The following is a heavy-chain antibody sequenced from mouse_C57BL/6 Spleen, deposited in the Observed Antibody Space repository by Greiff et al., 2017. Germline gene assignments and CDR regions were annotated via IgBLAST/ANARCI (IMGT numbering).Heavy chain of an antibody. V-gene: IGHV1-82*01. J-gene: IGHJ3*01. CDR3: ARKDYGSSYSFAY. CDR1: GYAFSSSW. Sequence: VKLMESGPELVKPGASVKISCKASGYAFSSSWMNWVKQRPGKGLEWIGRIYPGDGDTNYNGKFKGKATLTADKSSSTAYMQLSSLTSEDSAVYFCARKDYGSSYSFAYWGQGTLVTVSA. CDR2: IYPGDGDT. D-gene: IGHD1-1*01.